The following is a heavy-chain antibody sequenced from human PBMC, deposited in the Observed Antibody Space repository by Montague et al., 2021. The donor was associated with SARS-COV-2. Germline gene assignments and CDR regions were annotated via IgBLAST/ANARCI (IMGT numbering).Heavy chain of an antibody. CDR1: GASISYYY. D-gene: IGHD1-14*01. CDR3: AREEPDEYYFDY. CDR2: IYDSGST. J-gene: IGHJ4*02. Sequence: SETLSLTCSVSGASISYYYWSWIRQPPGKGLEWIGDIYDSGSTNXNPSLQSRVTISLDASRNQFSLRLSSLTAADTAVYYCAREEPDEYYFDYWGQGHLVTVSS. V-gene: IGHV4-59*01.